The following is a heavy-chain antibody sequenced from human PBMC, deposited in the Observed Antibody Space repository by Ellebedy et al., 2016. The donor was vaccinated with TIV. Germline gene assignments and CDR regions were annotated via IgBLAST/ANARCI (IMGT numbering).Heavy chain of an antibody. Sequence: GESLKISCAASGFMFRSYDIAWVRQAPGKGLEWVSSVSSFGDKTYYRDSVKGRLTIFKDNSKNMVFLQMHILRTEDTAVYYCAKVRSPGFSHFDYWGQGALVTVSS. J-gene: IGHJ4*02. CDR1: GFMFRSYD. D-gene: IGHD2/OR15-2a*01. V-gene: IGHV3-23*01. CDR2: VSSFGDKT. CDR3: AKVRSPGFSHFDY.